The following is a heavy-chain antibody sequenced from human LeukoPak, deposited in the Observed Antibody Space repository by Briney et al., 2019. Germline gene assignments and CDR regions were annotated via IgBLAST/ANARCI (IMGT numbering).Heavy chain of an antibody. V-gene: IGHV1-69*05. J-gene: IGHJ5*02. Sequence: SVKVSCKASGGTFSSYAISWVRQAPGQGLEWMGGIIPIFGTANYAQKFQGRVTITTDESTSTAYMELSSLRSEDTAVYYCARAPAASPSGELSGSFDWFDPWGQGTLVTVPS. CDR3: ARAPAASPSGELSGSFDWFDP. CDR1: GGTFSSYA. D-gene: IGHD2-2*01. CDR2: IIPIFGTA.